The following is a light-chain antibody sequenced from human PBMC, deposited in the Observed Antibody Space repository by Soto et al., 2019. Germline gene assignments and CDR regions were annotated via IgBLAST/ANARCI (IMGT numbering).Light chain of an antibody. CDR3: CSYAGSYTFYV. Sequence: QSALTQPRSVSGSPGHSVTISCTGTSSDVGGYDYVSWYQHHPGTAPKLMIYDVSMRPSGVPDRFSGSKSGSTASLTISGLQAEDEGDYYCCSYAGSYTFYVFGTGTKVTVL. V-gene: IGLV2-11*01. CDR1: SSDVGGYDY. CDR2: DVS. J-gene: IGLJ1*01.